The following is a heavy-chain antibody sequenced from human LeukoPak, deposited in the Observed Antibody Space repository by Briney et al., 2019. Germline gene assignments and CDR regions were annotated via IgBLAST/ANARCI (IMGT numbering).Heavy chain of an antibody. CDR3: AKGPFMHIMVD. J-gene: IGHJ4*02. CDR1: GFIVSSNY. Sequence: GGSLRLSCAASGFIVSSNYMSWVRQAPGKGLEWVSSISSSSNYIYYADSVRGRFTISRDNSKNTLYLQMNSLRAEDTAVYYCAKGPFMHIMVDWGQGTLVTVSS. V-gene: IGHV3-21*04. D-gene: IGHD2-21*01. CDR2: ISSSSNYI.